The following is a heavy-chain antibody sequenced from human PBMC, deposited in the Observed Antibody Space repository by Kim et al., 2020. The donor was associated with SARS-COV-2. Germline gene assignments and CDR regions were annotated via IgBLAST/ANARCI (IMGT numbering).Heavy chain of an antibody. CDR2: ISSSSSYI. CDR3: ARQMHDFWSGYSIDY. CDR1: GFTFSSYS. V-gene: IGHV3-21*01. Sequence: GGSLRLSCAASGFTFSSYSMNWVRQAPGKGLEWVSSISSSSSYIYYADSVKGRFTISRDNAKNSLYLQMNSLRAEDTAVYYCARQMHDFWSGYSIDYWGQGTLVTVSS. J-gene: IGHJ4*02. D-gene: IGHD3-3*01.